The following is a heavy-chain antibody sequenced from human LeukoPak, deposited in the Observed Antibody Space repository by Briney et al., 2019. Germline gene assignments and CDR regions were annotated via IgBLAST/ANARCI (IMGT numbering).Heavy chain of an antibody. Sequence: GGALRLSCAASGFTFSNYAMMWVRQAPGKRLEWICSITGSGDGTYYADSVRGRFTISRDNSENTLYLQVNSLRVEDTAVYFCVKGFVHPTYYFDYWGQGTLVTVSS. V-gene: IGHV3-23*01. CDR1: GFTFSNYA. CDR2: ITGSGDGT. J-gene: IGHJ4*02. CDR3: VKGFVHPTYYFDY. D-gene: IGHD3-10*01.